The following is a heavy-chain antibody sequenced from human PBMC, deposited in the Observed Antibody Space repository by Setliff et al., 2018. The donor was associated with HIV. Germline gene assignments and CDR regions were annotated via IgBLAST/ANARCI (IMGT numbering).Heavy chain of an antibody. CDR3: ARATTVISMTVAGTIDY. Sequence: SVKVSCKASGGTFSSYAISWVRQAPGQGLEWMGGIIPIFGNTISAQRFQGRVTLTTDTSTGTAYMDLRSLRSDDTAVYYCARATTVISMTVAGTIDYWGQGTLVTVSS. V-gene: IGHV1-69*05. J-gene: IGHJ4*02. CDR2: IIPIFGNT. CDR1: GGTFSSYA. D-gene: IGHD6-19*01.